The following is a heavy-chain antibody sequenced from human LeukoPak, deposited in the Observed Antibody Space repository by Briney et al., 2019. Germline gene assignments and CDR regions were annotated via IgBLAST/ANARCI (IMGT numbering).Heavy chain of an antibody. J-gene: IGHJ4*02. Sequence: PGGSLRLSCAASGFTFSSYSMNWVRQAPGKGLEWVSSISSSSSYIYYADSVKGRFTISRDNAKNSLYLQMNSLRAEDTAVYYCARGWHDFWSGYYAYYFDYWGQGTLVTVSS. CDR2: ISSSSSYI. D-gene: IGHD3-3*01. CDR1: GFTFSSYS. V-gene: IGHV3-21*01. CDR3: ARGWHDFWSGYYAYYFDY.